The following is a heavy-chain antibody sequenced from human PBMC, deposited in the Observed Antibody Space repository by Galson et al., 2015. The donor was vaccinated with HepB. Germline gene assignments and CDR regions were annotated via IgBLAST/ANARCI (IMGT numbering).Heavy chain of an antibody. CDR2: ISYSRSTI. CDR1: GFTFSSHS. D-gene: IGHD3-10*01. V-gene: IGHV3-48*01. Sequence: SLRLSCAASGFTFSSHSMNWVRQAPGKGLEWVSYISYSRSTIYYADSVKGRFTISRDNSKNTLYLQMNSLRAEDTAVYYCARYYLPPGSAARQSDSCGRGTLVTVSS. CDR3: ARYYLPPGSAARQSDS. J-gene: IGHJ4*02.